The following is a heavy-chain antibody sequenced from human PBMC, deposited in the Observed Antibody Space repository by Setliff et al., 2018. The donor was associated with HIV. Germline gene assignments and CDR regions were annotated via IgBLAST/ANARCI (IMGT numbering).Heavy chain of an antibody. V-gene: IGHV1-69*05. D-gene: IGHD5-18*01. CDR3: ARVDTAMVWLGPYYYMDV. CDR2: IIPIFGTA. Sequence: ASVKVSCKASGGTFSSYAISWVRQAPGQGLEWMGGIIPIFGTANYAQKFQGRVTITTDESTSTAYMELSSLRSEDTAVYYRARVDTAMVWLGPYYYMDVWGKGTTVTVSS. J-gene: IGHJ6*03. CDR1: GGTFSSYA.